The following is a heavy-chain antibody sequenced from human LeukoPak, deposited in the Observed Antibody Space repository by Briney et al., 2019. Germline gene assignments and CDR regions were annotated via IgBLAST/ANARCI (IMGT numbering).Heavy chain of an antibody. CDR2: ISSSDGGT. D-gene: IGHD3-22*01. Sequence: GGSLRLSCAGSGFTFSSYAMAWVRQTPEKGLEWVAIISSSDGGTYYIDSVKGRFTISRDNSKNMLNLQMNSLRAEDTAVYYCAKGSYYDSSGSFYFDYWGQGTLVTVSS. V-gene: IGHV3-23*01. CDR1: GFTFSSYA. J-gene: IGHJ4*02. CDR3: AKGSYYDSSGSFYFDY.